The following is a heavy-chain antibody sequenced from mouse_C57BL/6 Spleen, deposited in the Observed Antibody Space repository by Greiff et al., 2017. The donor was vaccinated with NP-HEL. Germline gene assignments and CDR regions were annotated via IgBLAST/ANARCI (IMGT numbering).Heavy chain of an antibody. CDR3: ARRSNYYGSSYWYFDV. V-gene: IGHV1-26*01. CDR1: GYTFTDYY. CDR2: INPNNGGT. J-gene: IGHJ1*03. D-gene: IGHD1-1*01. Sequence: EVKLHQSGPELVKPGASVKISCKASGYTFTDYYMNWVKQSHGKSLEWIGDINPNNGGTSYNQKFKGKATLTVDKSSSTAYMELRSLTSEDSAVYYCARRSNYYGSSYWYFDVWGTGTTVTVSS.